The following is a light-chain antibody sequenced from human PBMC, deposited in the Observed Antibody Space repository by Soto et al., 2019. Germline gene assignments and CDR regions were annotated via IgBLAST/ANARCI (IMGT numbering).Light chain of an antibody. CDR2: TTN. CDR3: ALFLDGGISV. Sequence: QTVVTQEPSFSVSPGGTVTLTCGLSSGSVSTSNYPSWFQQTPGQAPRTLIYTTNTRSSGVPDRFSGSILGNKAALTITGAQADDESDYYCALFLDGGISVFGGGTKVTVL. CDR1: SGSVSTSNY. V-gene: IGLV8-61*01. J-gene: IGLJ3*02.